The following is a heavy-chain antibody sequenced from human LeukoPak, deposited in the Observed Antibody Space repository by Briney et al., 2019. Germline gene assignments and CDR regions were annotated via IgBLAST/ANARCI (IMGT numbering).Heavy chain of an antibody. J-gene: IGHJ5*02. V-gene: IGHV4-34*01. D-gene: IGHD3-3*01. Sequence: SETLSLTCAVYGGSFNGYYWRWIRKPPGKGLEWIGEINHSGSTNYSPSLKSRVTISVDTSKNQFSLKLSPVTAADTAVYYYARGAIFLDPWGQGTLVTVSS. CDR3: ARGAIFLDP. CDR2: INHSGST. CDR1: GGSFNGYY.